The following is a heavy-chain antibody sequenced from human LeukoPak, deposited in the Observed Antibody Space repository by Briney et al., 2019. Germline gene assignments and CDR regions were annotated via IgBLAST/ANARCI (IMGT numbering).Heavy chain of an antibody. CDR1: GGSFSGYY. V-gene: IGHV4-34*01. Sequence: SETLPLTCAVYGGSFSGYYWSWIRQPPGKGLEWIGEINHSGSTNYNPSLKSRVTISVDTSKNQFSLKLSSVTAADTAVYYCARGKVPAAFTYYYYYYMDVWGKGTTVTVSS. J-gene: IGHJ6*03. D-gene: IGHD2-2*01. CDR3: ARGKVPAAFTYYYYYYMDV. CDR2: INHSGST.